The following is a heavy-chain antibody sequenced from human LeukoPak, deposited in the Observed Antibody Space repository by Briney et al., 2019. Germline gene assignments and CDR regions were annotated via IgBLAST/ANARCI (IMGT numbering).Heavy chain of an antibody. D-gene: IGHD3-3*01. V-gene: IGHV3-11*01. CDR2: ISSSGSTI. CDR1: GFTFSDYY. CDR3: AKGVLTVTIHRQPFDY. J-gene: IGHJ4*02. Sequence: GGSLRLSCAASGFTFSDYYMSWIRQAPGKGLEWVSYISSSGSTIYYADSVKGRFTISRDNAKNSLYLQMNSLRAEDTAVYYCAKGVLTVTIHRQPFDYWGQGTLVTVSS.